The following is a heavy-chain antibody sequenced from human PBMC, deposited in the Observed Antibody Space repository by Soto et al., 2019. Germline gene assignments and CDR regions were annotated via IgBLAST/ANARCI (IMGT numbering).Heavy chain of an antibody. CDR3: AKESTYCSSTSCYASYYGMDV. CDR2: TRARCGST. D-gene: IGHD2-2*01. J-gene: IGHJ6*02. V-gene: IGHV3-23*01. Sequence: LEWISGTRARCGSTYYAGSVNGPITISRHNSKNTLYLQMNGKRAEDTAVYYCAKESTYCSSTSCYASYYGMDVWGQGTTVTVSS.